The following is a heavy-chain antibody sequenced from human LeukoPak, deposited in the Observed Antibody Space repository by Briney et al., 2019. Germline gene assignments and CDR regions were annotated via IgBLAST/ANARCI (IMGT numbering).Heavy chain of an antibody. J-gene: IGHJ4*02. CDR3: AKAKGYWNPFDY. CDR1: GFTFSSYS. V-gene: IGHV3-23*01. Sequence: PGGSLRLSCAASGFTFSSYSMNWVRQAPGKGLEWVSAISGSGGSTYYADSVKGRFTISRDNSKNTLYLQMNSLRAEDTAVYYCAKAKGYWNPFDYWGQGTLVTVSS. D-gene: IGHD2-15*01. CDR2: ISGSGGST.